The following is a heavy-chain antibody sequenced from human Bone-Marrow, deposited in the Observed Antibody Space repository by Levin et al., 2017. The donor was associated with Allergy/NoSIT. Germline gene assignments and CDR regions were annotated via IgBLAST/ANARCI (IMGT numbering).Heavy chain of an antibody. Sequence: SQTLSLTCTVSGDSISSYYWSWIRQPPGKGLEWIGYIYYSGSTSYNPSLKSRVTISVDTSKNQFSLKLSSVTAADMAVYYCVRGFYDNTGYYYGFNYWGQGTLVTVSS. V-gene: IGHV4-59*01. CDR2: IYYSGST. CDR1: GDSISSYY. CDR3: VRGFYDNTGYYYGFNY. J-gene: IGHJ4*02. D-gene: IGHD3-22*01.